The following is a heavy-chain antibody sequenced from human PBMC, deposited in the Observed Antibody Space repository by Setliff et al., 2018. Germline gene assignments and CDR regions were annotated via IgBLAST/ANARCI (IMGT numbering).Heavy chain of an antibody. CDR1: GYSFSNYW. Sequence: GESLKISCKAAGYSFSNYWIGWVRQMPGKGLEWMGIIYPGDSGTRYSPSLQGQVTISADKSITTAYLQWSSLRASDTAMYYCARALASAGTVYFDYWGQGTLVTVS. CDR2: IYPGDSGT. V-gene: IGHV5-51*01. CDR3: ARALASAGTVYFDY. J-gene: IGHJ4*02. D-gene: IGHD6-13*01.